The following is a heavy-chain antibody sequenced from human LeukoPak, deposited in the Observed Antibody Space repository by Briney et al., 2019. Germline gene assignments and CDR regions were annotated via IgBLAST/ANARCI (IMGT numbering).Heavy chain of an antibody. D-gene: IGHD3-9*01. J-gene: IGHJ4*02. Sequence: NPGGSLRLSCAASRFTFSVYYMSWIRQAPGKGLDWVSHISRSGSTINYADSVKGRFTISRDNDKNSLYLQMNSLRAEDTAVYYCARGTYDLLTGYYTSLYFVYWGQGTLVTVSS. V-gene: IGHV3-11*01. CDR3: ARGTYDLLTGYYTSLYFVY. CDR2: ISRSGSTI. CDR1: RFTFSVYY.